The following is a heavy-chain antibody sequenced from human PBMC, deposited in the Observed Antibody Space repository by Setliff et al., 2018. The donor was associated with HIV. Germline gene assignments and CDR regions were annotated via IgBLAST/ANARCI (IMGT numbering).Heavy chain of an antibody. CDR2: IFYSGST. CDR3: ARLNWGP. J-gene: IGHJ5*02. D-gene: IGHD7-27*01. V-gene: IGHV4-39*07. Sequence: PSETLSLTCTVSGGSINRSPYYWGWIRQPPGKGLEWIASIFYSGSTYHNPSLKSRVTISVDTANNQFSLKVNSMTAADSATYYCARLNWGPWGPGTLVTVSS. CDR1: GGSINRSPYY.